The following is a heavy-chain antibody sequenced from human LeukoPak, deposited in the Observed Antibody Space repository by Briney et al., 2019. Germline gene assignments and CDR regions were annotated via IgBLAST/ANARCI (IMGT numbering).Heavy chain of an antibody. V-gene: IGHV4-59*08. D-gene: IGHD6-13*01. CDR2: ISYRGRT. J-gene: IGHJ4*02. CDR3: ARLLGYSSSWAYYFDY. CDR1: GASISSHY. Sequence: PSETLSLTCTVSGASISSHYWSWIRQPPGKGLEWIGYISYRGRTDYNPSLRSRVTISVDTSKNQFSLKLSSVTAADTAVYYCARLLGYSSSWAYYFDYWGQGTLVTVSS.